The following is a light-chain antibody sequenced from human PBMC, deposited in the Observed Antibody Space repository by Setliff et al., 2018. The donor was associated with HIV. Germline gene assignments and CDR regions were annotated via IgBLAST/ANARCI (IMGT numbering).Light chain of an antibody. CDR1: SSDVGGYNY. Sequence: QSALAQPRSVSGSPGQSVTISCTGTSSDVGGYNYVPWYQQYPGQAPKVMIYDVTKRPSGVPDRFSGSKSGNTASLTISGLQAEDEADYYCCSYVGSYTNYVFGTGTKVTVL. V-gene: IGLV2-11*01. CDR3: CSYVGSYTNYV. J-gene: IGLJ1*01. CDR2: DVT.